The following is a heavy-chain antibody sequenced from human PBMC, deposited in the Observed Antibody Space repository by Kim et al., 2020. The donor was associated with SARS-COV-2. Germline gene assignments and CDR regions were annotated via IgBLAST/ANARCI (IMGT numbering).Heavy chain of an antibody. J-gene: IGHJ1*01. Sequence: GGSLRLSCGASGFTVNNFAMSWVRQAPGKGLEWVSTDPGGGGRTFYADSVKGRFTISRDTSKNTVLLQMNSVRAEDTAVYYCANAQPLSSGWYVSAVWG. CDR2: DPGGGGRT. D-gene: IGHD6-19*01. CDR3: ANAQPLSSGWYVSAV. V-gene: IGHV3-23*01. CDR1: GFTVNNFA.